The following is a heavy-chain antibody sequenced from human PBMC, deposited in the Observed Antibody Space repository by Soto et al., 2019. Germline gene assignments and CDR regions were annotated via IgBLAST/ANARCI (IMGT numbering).Heavy chain of an antibody. CDR2: INHSGST. CDR3: ARLPYYGSGSSGGMSTH. Sequence: TSETLSLTCAVYGGSFSGYYWSWIRQPPGKGLEWIGEINHSGSTNYNPSLKSRVTISVDTSKNQFSLKLSSVTAADTAVYYCARLPYYGSGSSGGMSTHWGQGTLVTVSS. CDR1: GGSFSGYY. V-gene: IGHV4-34*01. J-gene: IGHJ4*02. D-gene: IGHD3-10*01.